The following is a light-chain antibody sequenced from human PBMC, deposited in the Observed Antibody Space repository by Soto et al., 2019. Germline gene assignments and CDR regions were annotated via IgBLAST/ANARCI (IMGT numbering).Light chain of an antibody. V-gene: IGKV3D-15*03. J-gene: IGKJ1*01. CDR3: PQYNIWPRT. CDR1: QSVSSY. CDR2: DAS. Sequence: EILLTHSAATLSLSTAERAALSCRASQSVSSYLAWYQQKPGQAPRLLIYDASNRATGIPARFSGSGSGTEFTLTISILQSEDIAVYYCPQYNIWPRTFGQGTKVDIK.